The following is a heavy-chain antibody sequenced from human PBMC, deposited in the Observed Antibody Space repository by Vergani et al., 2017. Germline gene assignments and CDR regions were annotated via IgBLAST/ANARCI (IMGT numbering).Heavy chain of an antibody. CDR3: AKEGVVLWFVEYQSDY. Sequence: EVQLLESGGGLVQPGGSLRLSCAASGFTFSSYAMSWVRQAPGKGLEWVAAISGSGGRTYYADSVKGRCTISRDNSKNTLYLQMISLRAEDTAVYYCAKEGVVLWFVEYQSDYWGQGTLVTVSS. J-gene: IGHJ4*02. D-gene: IGHD3-10*01. CDR2: ISGSGGRT. CDR1: GFTFSSYA. V-gene: IGHV3-23*01.